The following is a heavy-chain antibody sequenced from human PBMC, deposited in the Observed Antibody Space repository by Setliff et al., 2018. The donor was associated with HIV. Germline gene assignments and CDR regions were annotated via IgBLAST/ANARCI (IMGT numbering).Heavy chain of an antibody. D-gene: IGHD5-18*01. V-gene: IGHV4-4*07. CDR1: GGSLNSYY. Sequence: LSLTCSVSGGSLNSYYWSWIRQSGAQELEWIGRIFINGQTNYNPSLKSRHTMSVDKSKNQFSLRLKSVTAADSAVYYCARERRWLQDYYYYIDVWGNGTTVTVSS. CDR3: ARERRWLQDYYYYIDV. CDR2: IFINGQT. J-gene: IGHJ6*03.